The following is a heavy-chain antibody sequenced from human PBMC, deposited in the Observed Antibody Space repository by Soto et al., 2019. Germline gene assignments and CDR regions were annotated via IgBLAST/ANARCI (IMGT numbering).Heavy chain of an antibody. CDR3: AAAQARFLECLSPDYYYGLDV. V-gene: IGHV3-23*01. CDR1: GFTFSSYA. CDR2: ISGSGGST. J-gene: IGHJ6*02. D-gene: IGHD3-3*01. Sequence: EVQLLESGGGLVQPGGSLRLSCAASGFTFSSYAMSWVRQAPGKGLEWVSAISGSGGSTYYADSVKGRFTISRDNSKNTLYLQMNSLRAEDTAVYYCAAAQARFLECLSPDYYYGLDVWGQGTTVTVSS.